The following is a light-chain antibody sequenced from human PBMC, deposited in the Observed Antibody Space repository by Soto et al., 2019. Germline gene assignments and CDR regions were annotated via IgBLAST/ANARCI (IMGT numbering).Light chain of an antibody. Sequence: QSVLTQPASVSGSPGQSITISCTGTSSDVGGSDYVSWYQHHPGKAPKLMIYEVSYRPSGVSNRFSGSKSGNTASLTISGLQADDEADYYCNSYTTTGPLVFGGGTKLTVL. J-gene: IGLJ3*02. CDR2: EVS. V-gene: IGLV2-14*01. CDR3: NSYTTTGPLV. CDR1: SSDVGGSDY.